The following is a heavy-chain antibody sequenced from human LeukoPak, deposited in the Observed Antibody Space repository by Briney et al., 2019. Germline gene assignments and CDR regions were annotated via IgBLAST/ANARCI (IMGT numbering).Heavy chain of an antibody. D-gene: IGHD3-10*01. CDR1: GGSISSYY. V-gene: IGHV4-59*01. Sequence: SETLSLTCTVSGGSISSYYWSWIRQPPGKGLEWIGYIYYSGSTNYSPSLKSRVTISVDTSKNQFSLKLSSVTAADTAVYYCARDYYGSGSGNWFDPWGQGTLVTVSS. CDR2: IYYSGST. CDR3: ARDYYGSGSGNWFDP. J-gene: IGHJ5*02.